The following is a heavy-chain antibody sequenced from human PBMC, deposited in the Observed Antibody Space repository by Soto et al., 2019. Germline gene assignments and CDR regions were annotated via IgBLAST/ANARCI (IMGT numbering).Heavy chain of an antibody. CDR2: IYPGDSDT. D-gene: IGHD1-1*01. CDR3: ARPSWKLFELYYFAV. V-gene: IGHV5-51*03. J-gene: IGHJ4*01. CDR1: GYSFTTCW. Sequence: GDSMKLWYKGSGYSFTTCWIGWVRQMRGKGLEWMGIIYPGDSDTRYSPSFQGQVTISADNSMSTAYLQWNRLKASDTAMYYCARPSWKLFELYYFAVWGHGTPVTVYS.